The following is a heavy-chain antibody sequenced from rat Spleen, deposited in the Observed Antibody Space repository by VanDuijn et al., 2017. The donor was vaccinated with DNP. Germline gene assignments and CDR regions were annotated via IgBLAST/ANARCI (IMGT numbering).Heavy chain of an antibody. J-gene: IGHJ1*01. Sequence: QVRLKESGPGPVQPSETLSLTCTVSGFSLTSYGVNWVRQPPGKGLEWMERMRYNGDTSYNSALKSRLSISRDTSKNQVFLKMNRLQTDDTGTYYCTRDRGSSYWYFDFWGPGTMVTVSS. CDR2: MRYNGDT. CDR3: TRDRGSSYWYFDF. V-gene: IGHV2-63*01. CDR1: GFSLTSYG. D-gene: IGHD4-3*01.